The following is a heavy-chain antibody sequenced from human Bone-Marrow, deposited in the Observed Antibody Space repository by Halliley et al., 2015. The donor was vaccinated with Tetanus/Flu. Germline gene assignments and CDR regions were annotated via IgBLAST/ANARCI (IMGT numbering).Heavy chain of an antibody. D-gene: IGHD3-10*01. J-gene: IGHJ5*01. CDR3: ARRPLVRGQRFRNWFDP. CDR2: ISYNGDT. CDR1: GGSINSGGYY. V-gene: IGHV4-30-4*01. Sequence: TLSLTCDVSGGSINSGGYYWSWIRQPPGKGLEWMGYISYNGDTYYNPSLMSRLIISLDTSKNQFSLKLSSVTAADTAVYFCARRPLVRGQRFRNWFDPWGQGNLVTVSS.